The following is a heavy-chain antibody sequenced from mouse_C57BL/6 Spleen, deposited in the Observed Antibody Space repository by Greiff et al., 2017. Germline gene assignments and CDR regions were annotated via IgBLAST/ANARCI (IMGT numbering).Heavy chain of an antibody. CDR1: GYAFSSYW. D-gene: IGHD1-1*01. CDR3: ASYGSSYYAMDY. Sequence: QVQLQESGAELVKPGASVKISCKASGYAFSSYWMNWVKQRPGKGLEWIGQIYPGDGDTNYNGKFKGKATLTADKSSSTAYMQLSSLTSEDSAVYFCASYGSSYYAMDYWGQGTSVTVSS. V-gene: IGHV1-80*01. CDR2: IYPGDGDT. J-gene: IGHJ4*01.